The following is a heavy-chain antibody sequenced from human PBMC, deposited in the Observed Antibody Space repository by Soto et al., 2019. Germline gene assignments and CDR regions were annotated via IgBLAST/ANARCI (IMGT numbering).Heavy chain of an antibody. Sequence: QVQMVQSGAEVMQPGASVKVACKASGYTFATYGSGWVRQAPGQGLEWMGWISPFNGNTNFAEKFQDRVTLTTDTSTTTAYMELRSLRSDDTAVYYCARFRYSISTSCYGYWFDPWGQGTLVTVSS. J-gene: IGHJ5*02. CDR2: ISPFNGNT. CDR1: GYTFATYG. V-gene: IGHV1-18*01. CDR3: ARFRYSISTSCYGYWFDP. D-gene: IGHD3-3*02.